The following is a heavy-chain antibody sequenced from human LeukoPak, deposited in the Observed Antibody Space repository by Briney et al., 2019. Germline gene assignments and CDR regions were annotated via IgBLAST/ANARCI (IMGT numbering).Heavy chain of an antibody. D-gene: IGHD6-19*01. V-gene: IGHV6-1*01. Sequence: SQTLSLTCAISGDSVSSNSSAWNWIRQSPSRGLEWLGRTYYRSKWYNDYAVSVKSRITINPDRSKNQYSLQLDSVTPEDTAVYYCARGRSGWYYFDYWGQGTLVTVSS. CDR3: ARGRSGWYYFDY. CDR1: GDSVSSNSSA. J-gene: IGHJ4*02. CDR2: TYYRSKWYN.